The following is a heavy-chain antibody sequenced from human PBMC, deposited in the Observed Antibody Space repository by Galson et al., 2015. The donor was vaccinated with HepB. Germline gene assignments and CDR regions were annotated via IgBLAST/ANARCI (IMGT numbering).Heavy chain of an antibody. CDR3: AREIAAAGDYYYYGMDV. V-gene: IGHV1-18*04. CDR1: GYTFTSYG. D-gene: IGHD6-13*01. J-gene: IGHJ6*02. Sequence: SVKVSCKASGYTFTSYGISWVLRAPGQGLEWMGWISAYNGNTNYAQKLQGRVTMTTDTSTSTAYMELRSLRSDDTAVYHCAREIAAAGDYYYYGMDVWGQGTTVTVSS. CDR2: ISAYNGNT.